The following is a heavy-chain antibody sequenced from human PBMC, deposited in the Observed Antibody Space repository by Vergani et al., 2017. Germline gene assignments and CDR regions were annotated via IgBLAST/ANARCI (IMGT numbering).Heavy chain of an antibody. CDR1: GYTFTGYY. J-gene: IGHJ6*02. CDR2: INPNSGGT. Sequence: QVQLVQSGAEVKKPGASVKVSCKASGYTFTGYYMHWVRQAPGQGLEWMGWINPNSGGTNYAQKFQGRVTMTRDTSISTAYMELSRLRSDDTAVYYCARDSSGYQNYYCGMDVWGQGTTVTVSS. D-gene: IGHD3-22*01. V-gene: IGHV1-2*02. CDR3: ARDSSGYQNYYCGMDV.